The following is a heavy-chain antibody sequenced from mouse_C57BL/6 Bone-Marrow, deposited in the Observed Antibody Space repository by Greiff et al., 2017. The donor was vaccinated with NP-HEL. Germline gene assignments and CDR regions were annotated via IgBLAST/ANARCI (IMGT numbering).Heavy chain of an antibody. CDR1: GFTFSSYG. Sequence: EVQVVESGGDLVKPGGSLKLSCAASGFTFSSYGMSWVRQTPDKRLEWVATISSGGSYTYYPDSVKGRFTISRDNAKNTLYLQMSSLKSEDTAMYYCARHDGYYGWYFDVWGTGTTVTVSS. CDR2: ISSGGSYT. V-gene: IGHV5-6*01. D-gene: IGHD2-3*01. J-gene: IGHJ1*03. CDR3: ARHDGYYGWYFDV.